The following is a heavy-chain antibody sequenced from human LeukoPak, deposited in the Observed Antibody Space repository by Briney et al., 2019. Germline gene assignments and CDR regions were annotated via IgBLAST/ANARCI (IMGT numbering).Heavy chain of an antibody. J-gene: IGHJ5*02. CDR1: GYTFTDYF. CDR2: INPKTGAT. Sequence: ASVKVSCKASGYTFTDYFLRWLRQAPGQGLEWMGWINPKTGATNYAQSFQGRVTMTRDTSTSTGNMEVNSLRSDDTAVYYCARAYEYGWFDPWGQGTLVTVSS. D-gene: IGHD3-16*01. CDR3: ARAYEYGWFDP. V-gene: IGHV1-2*02.